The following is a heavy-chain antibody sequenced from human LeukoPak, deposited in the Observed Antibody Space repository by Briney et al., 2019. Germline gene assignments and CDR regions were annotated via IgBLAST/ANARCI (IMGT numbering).Heavy chain of an antibody. J-gene: IGHJ4*02. CDR2: INHSGST. D-gene: IGHD6-13*01. Sequence: KPSETLSLTCAVYGGSFSGYYWSWIRQPPGKGLEWIGEINHSGSTNYNPSLKSRVTISVDTSKNQFSLKLSSVTAADTAVYYCARRGSSRWYLGRYFDYWGQGTLVTVSS. CDR1: GGSFSGYY. CDR3: ARRGSSRWYLGRYFDY. V-gene: IGHV4-34*01.